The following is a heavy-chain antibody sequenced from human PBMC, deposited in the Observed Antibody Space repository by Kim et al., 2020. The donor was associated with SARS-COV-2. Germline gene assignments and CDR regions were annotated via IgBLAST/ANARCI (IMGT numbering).Heavy chain of an antibody. D-gene: IGHD6-13*01. Sequence: IFNADSVQGRVTISRDNAKTSLYLQMNSLGDEATAVYYCAREDTSSCPFHNWGQGTLVTVSS. CDR2: I. V-gene: IGHV3-21*01. CDR3: AREDTSSCPFHN. J-gene: IGHJ4*02.